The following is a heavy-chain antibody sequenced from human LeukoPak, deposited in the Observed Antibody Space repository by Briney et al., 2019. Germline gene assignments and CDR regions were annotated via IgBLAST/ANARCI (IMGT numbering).Heavy chain of an antibody. D-gene: IGHD3-22*01. J-gene: IGHJ4*02. CDR2: ISAYNGNT. Sequence: ASVKVSCKASGYTFTTYGISWVRQAPGQGLEWMGWISAYNGNTNYAQKVQGRVTMITDTSTSTAYMDLRSLRSDDTAVYYCAGSSGYYPDHFDYWGQGTLVTVSS. CDR1: GYTFTTYG. V-gene: IGHV1-18*01. CDR3: AGSSGYYPDHFDY.